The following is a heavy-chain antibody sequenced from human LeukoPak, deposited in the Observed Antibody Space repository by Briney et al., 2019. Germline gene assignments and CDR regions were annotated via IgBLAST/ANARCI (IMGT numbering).Heavy chain of an antibody. V-gene: IGHV1-46*01. CDR1: GYTFTSYY. D-gene: IGHD2-15*01. J-gene: IGHJ6*04. Sequence: GASVRVSCKASGYTFTSYYMHWVRQAPGQGLEWMGIINPSGGRTNYAQKFQGRVTMTRDTSTSTVYMELSSLRSEDTAVYYCARVVAPLGDYYYYYGMDVWGKGTTVTVSS. CDR2: INPSGGRT. CDR3: ARVVAPLGDYYYYYGMDV.